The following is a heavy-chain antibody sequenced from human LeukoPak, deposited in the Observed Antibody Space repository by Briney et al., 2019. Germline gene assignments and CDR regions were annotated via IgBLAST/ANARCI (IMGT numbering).Heavy chain of an antibody. J-gene: IGHJ4*02. D-gene: IGHD3-22*01. V-gene: IGHV4-38-2*02. CDR1: GYSISSGYY. CDR2: IYHSGST. Sequence: SETLSLTCTVSGYSISSGYYWGWIRQPPEKGLEWIGSIYHSGSTYYNPSLKSRVTISVDTSKNQFSLKLSSVTAADTAVYYCASTYYYDSSGYFFDYWGQGTLVTVSS. CDR3: ASTYYYDSSGYFFDY.